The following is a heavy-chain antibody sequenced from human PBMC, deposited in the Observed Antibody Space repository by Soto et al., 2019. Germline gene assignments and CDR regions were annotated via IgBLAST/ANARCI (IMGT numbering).Heavy chain of an antibody. CDR1: GFTFNDYA. D-gene: IGHD2-15*01. CDR3: ARDHWDCSGGGCNPHQLNFFAMDV. Sequence: VQLVESGGGGVQPGRSKRLSCVVSGFTFNDYAIHWVRQAPGKGLEWVAVISFDGNNKFYADSVKGRFTISRDRSKTTAYLQMNNLRAEDTAVYYCARDHWDCSGGGCNPHQLNFFAMDVWGQGTTVTVSS. V-gene: IGHV3-30*03. J-gene: IGHJ6*02. CDR2: ISFDGNNK.